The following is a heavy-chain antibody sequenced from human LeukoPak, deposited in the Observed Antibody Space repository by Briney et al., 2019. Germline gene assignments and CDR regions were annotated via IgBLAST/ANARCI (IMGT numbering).Heavy chain of an antibody. CDR3: AGADGYSYGRFDY. V-gene: IGHV4-59*01. CDR1: GGSISSYY. D-gene: IGHD5-18*01. J-gene: IGHJ4*02. CDR2: IYYSGST. Sequence: PSETLSLTCTVSGGSISSYYWSWIRQPPGKGLEWIGYIYYSGSTNYNPSLKSRVTISVDTSKNQFSLKLSSVTAADTAVYYCAGADGYSYGRFDYWGPGTLVTVSS.